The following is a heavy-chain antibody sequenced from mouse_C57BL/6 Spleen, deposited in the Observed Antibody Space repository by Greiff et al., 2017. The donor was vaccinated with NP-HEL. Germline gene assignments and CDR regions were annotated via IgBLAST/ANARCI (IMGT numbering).Heavy chain of an antibody. CDR3: ARVSYYSNYGGFAY. V-gene: IGHV5-4*01. J-gene: IGHJ3*01. CDR1: GFTFSSYA. Sequence: EVQGVESGGGLVKPGGSLKLSCAASGFTFSSYAMSWVRQTPEKRLEWVATISDGGSYTYYPDNVKGRFTISRDNAKNNLYLQMSHLKSEDTAMYYCARVSYYSNYGGFAYWGQGTLVTVSA. CDR2: ISDGGSYT. D-gene: IGHD2-5*01.